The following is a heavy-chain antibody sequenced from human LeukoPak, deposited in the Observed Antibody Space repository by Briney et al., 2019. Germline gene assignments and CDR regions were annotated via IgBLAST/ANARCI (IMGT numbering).Heavy chain of an antibody. CDR3: ARETYYYGSGSYYLDWFDP. D-gene: IGHD3-10*01. V-gene: IGHV4-59*01. CDR2: IYYSGST. CDR1: GGSISSYY. Sequence: SETLSLTCTVSGGSISSYYWSWIRQPPGKGLEWIGYIYYSGSTNYNPSLKSRVTISVDTSKNQFSLKLSSVTAADTAVYYCARETYYYGSGSYYLDWFDPWGQGTLVTVSS. J-gene: IGHJ5*02.